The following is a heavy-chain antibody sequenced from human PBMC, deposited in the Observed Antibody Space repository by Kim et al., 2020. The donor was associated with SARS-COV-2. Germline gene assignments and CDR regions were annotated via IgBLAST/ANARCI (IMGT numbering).Heavy chain of an antibody. J-gene: IGHJ2*01. Sequence: RTYYADSGKGRFTSSRDNSKNTLYLQMNSLRAEDTAVYYCAKEGRLPQGLWGRGTLVTVSS. CDR3: AKEGRLPQGL. D-gene: IGHD5-18*01. CDR2: RT. V-gene: IGHV3-23*01.